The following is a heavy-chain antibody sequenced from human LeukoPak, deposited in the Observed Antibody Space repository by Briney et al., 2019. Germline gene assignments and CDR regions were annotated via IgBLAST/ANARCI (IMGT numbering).Heavy chain of an antibody. CDR2: IYYSGST. Sequence: PSETLSLTCTVSGGSISSYYWSWIRQPPGKGLEWIGYIYYSGSTNYNPSLKSRVTISVDTSKNQFSLKLSSVTAADTAVYHCARGGWFDPWGQGTLVTVSS. CDR3: ARGGWFDP. CDR1: GGSISSYY. V-gene: IGHV4-59*01. J-gene: IGHJ5*02.